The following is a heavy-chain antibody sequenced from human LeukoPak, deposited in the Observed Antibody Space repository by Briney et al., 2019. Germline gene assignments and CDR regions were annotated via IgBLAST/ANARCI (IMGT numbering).Heavy chain of an antibody. CDR3: AKRLSSGYYYGMDV. J-gene: IGHJ6*02. D-gene: IGHD3-22*01. Sequence: GGSLRLSCAASGFTFSSYGLSWVRQAPGKGLEWVSTISGSGGNTYYAGSVKGRFTISRDNSKNTLYLQMNSLRAEDTAIYYCAKRLSSGYYYGMDVWGQGTTVTVSS. V-gene: IGHV3-23*01. CDR1: GFTFSSYG. CDR2: ISGSGGNT.